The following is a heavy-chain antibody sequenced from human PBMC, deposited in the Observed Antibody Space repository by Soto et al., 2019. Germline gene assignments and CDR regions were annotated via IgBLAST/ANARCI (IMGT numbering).Heavy chain of an antibody. J-gene: IGHJ4*02. CDR3: AAGAIFGVVPLDY. Sequence: PSETLSLTCAVSGCSISSGGYSWSWIRQPPGKGLEWIGYIYHSGSTYYNPSLKSRVTISVDRSKNQFSLKLSSVTAADTAVYYCAAGAIFGVVPLDYWGQGTLVTVSS. CDR1: GCSISSGGYS. D-gene: IGHD3-3*01. CDR2: IYHSGST. V-gene: IGHV4-30-2*01.